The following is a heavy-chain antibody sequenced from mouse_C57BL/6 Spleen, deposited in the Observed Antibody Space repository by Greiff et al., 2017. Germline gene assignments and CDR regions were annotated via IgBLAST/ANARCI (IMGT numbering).Heavy chain of an antibody. D-gene: IGHD1-1*01. CDR1: GYTFTSYW. CDR3: ARPRYYGSSYGYAMDY. J-gene: IGHJ4*01. CDR2: IDPSDSYT. Sequence: QVQLQQPGAELVRPGTSVKLSCKASGYTFTSYWMHWVKQRPGQGLEWIGVIDPSDSYTNYNQKFKGKATLTVDTSSSTAYMQLSSLTSEDSAVYYCARPRYYGSSYGYAMDYWDQGTSVTVSS. V-gene: IGHV1-59*01.